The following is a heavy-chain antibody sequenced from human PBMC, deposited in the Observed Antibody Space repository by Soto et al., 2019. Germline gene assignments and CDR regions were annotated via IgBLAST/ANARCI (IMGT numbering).Heavy chain of an antibody. CDR1: GFTLSTYG. J-gene: IGHJ3*02. CDR2: ITYDGSNK. Sequence: PGGSLRLSCAASGFTLSTYGMTWVRQAPGKGLEWVAAITYDGSNKYYADSVKGRFTSSRDNSKNTLYLQMNSLRAEDTAVYYCAKDLGSGSYLFDAFDIWGQGTMVTVS. CDR3: AKDLGSGSYLFDAFDI. D-gene: IGHD1-26*01. V-gene: IGHV3-30*18.